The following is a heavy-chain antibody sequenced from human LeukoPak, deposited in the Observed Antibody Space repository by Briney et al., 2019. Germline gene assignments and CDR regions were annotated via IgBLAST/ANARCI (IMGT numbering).Heavy chain of an antibody. Sequence: PRGSLRLSCAAYGFTFSDYYMSWIRQAPGKGLEWVSYISSSGSTIYYADSVKGRFTISRDNAKNSLYLQMNSLRAEDTAVYYCARGYCSGGSCYNIDYWGQGTLVTVSS. CDR1: GFTFSDYY. J-gene: IGHJ4*02. CDR3: ARGYCSGGSCYNIDY. V-gene: IGHV3-11*01. D-gene: IGHD2-15*01. CDR2: ISSSGSTI.